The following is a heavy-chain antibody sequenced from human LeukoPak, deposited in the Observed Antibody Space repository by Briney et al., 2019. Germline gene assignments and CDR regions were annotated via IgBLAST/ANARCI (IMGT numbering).Heavy chain of an antibody. CDR1: GFTFSSYT. CDR2: ITTGGPNT. V-gene: IGHV3-23*01. Sequence: PGGSLRLSCTASGFTFSSYTMSWVRQAPGKGLKWVSTITTGGPNTYYADSVKGRFTVSRDDSKNTLYLQMNSLRAEDTAVYYCANAAYYYDSSGPYYYYYYGMDVWGQGTTVTVSS. CDR3: ANAAYYYDSSGPYYYYYYGMDV. D-gene: IGHD3-22*01. J-gene: IGHJ6*02.